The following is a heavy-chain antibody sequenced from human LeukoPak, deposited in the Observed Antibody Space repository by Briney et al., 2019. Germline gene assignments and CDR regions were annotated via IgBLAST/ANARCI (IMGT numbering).Heavy chain of an antibody. CDR3: ARDRVGATDYFDY. D-gene: IGHD1-26*01. CDR1: GFTFSSYA. Sequence: GGSLRLSCAASGFTFSSYAMHWVRQAPGKGLEWVAVISYDGSNKYYADSVKGRFTISRDNSKNTLYLQMNSLRAGDTAVYYCARDRVGATDYFDYWGQGTLVTVSS. CDR2: ISYDGSNK. J-gene: IGHJ4*02. V-gene: IGHV3-30-3*01.